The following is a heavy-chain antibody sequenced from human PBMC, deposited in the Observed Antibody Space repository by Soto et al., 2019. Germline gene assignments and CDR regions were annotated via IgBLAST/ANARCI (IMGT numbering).Heavy chain of an antibody. CDR2: IYYSGNT. Sequence: QVQLRESGPGLVKPSQTLSLTCTVSGDSISSGDYYWSWIRQPPGKGLEWIGCIYYSGNTYYNPSLMSQSCIAVDRSKNQCSLQWSSVTVADTSVYYCARDFKCYSSPTGPCDYWGLVTLVTVSS. D-gene: IGHD6-13*01. CDR3: ARDFKCYSSPTGPCDY. J-gene: IGHJ4*02. V-gene: IGHV4-30-4*01. CDR1: GDSISSGDYY.